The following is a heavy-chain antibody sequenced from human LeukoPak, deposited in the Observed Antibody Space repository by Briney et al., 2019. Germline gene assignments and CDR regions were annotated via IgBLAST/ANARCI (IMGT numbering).Heavy chain of an antibody. Sequence: ASVKVSCKASGYTFTSYGISWLRQAPGQGLEWMGWISGYSGNTNYAQKLQGRVTMTTDTSTSTAYMELRSLRSDDTAVYYCARDFLNYVGSGRPLGVWQLGYWGQGTLVTVSS. CDR3: ARDFLNYVGSGRPLGVWQLGY. CDR1: GYTFTSYG. CDR2: ISGYSGNT. J-gene: IGHJ4*02. V-gene: IGHV1-18*01. D-gene: IGHD1-26*01.